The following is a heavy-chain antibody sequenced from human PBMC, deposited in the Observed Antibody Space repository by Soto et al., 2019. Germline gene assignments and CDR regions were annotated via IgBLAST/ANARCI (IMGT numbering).Heavy chain of an antibody. Sequence: RGSLILSCSASGFIFITYAMNWVRQAPGEGLEWVSAISSSHATFYAESVRGRFTISRDNSVNTLYLQMSSLRTEDTAVYYCAHPRGYGVFDAVDIWGQGTMVTVSS. CDR2: ISSSHAT. J-gene: IGHJ3*02. D-gene: IGHD4-17*01. V-gene: IGHV3-23*01. CDR3: AHPRGYGVFDAVDI. CDR1: GFIFITYA.